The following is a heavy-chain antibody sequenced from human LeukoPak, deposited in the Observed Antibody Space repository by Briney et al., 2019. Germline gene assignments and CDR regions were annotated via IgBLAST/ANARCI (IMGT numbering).Heavy chain of an antibody. J-gene: IGHJ3*02. CDR2: TYYRSKWYN. CDR3: ARSGGHDAFDI. Sequence: SQTLSLTCAISGDSVSSYSAAWSWIRQSPSRGLEWLGRTYYRSKWYNDYAVSVKSRITINPDTSKNQFSLQLTSVTPEDAAVYYCARSGGHDAFDIWGQGTMVTVSS. D-gene: IGHD4-23*01. V-gene: IGHV6-1*01. CDR1: GDSVSSYSAA.